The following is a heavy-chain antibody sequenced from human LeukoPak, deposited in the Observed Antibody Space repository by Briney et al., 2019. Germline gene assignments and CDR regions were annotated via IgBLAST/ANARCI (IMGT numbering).Heavy chain of an antibody. CDR3: ARDLRFGIWYYFDY. J-gene: IGHJ4*02. CDR1: GGSISSSNW. Sequence: SETLSLTCAVSGGSISSSNWWSWVRQPPGKGLEWIGEIYHSGNTNYNPSLKSRVTISVDKSKNQFSLKLSSVTAADTAVYYCARDLRFGIWYYFDYWGQGTLVTVSS. CDR2: IYHSGNT. V-gene: IGHV4-4*02. D-gene: IGHD2/OR15-2a*01.